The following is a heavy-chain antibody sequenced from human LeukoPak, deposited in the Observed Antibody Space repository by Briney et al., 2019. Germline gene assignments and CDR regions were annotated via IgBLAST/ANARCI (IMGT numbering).Heavy chain of an antibody. J-gene: IGHJ6*03. CDR3: ARSPGSSSYYYYYYYMDV. CDR2: IYTSGST. V-gene: IGHV4-4*09. D-gene: IGHD6-6*01. CDR1: GGSISSYY. Sequence: SETLSLTCTVSGGSISSYYWSWIRQPPGKGLGWIGYIYTSGSTNYNPSLKRRVPISVDTSTNQFSLKLSSVTAADTAVYYCARSPGSSSYYYYYYYMDVWGKGTPVTVSS.